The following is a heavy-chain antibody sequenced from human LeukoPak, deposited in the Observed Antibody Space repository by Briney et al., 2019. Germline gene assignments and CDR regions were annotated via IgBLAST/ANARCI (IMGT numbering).Heavy chain of an antibody. J-gene: IGHJ4*02. CDR1: GFDFSTYS. CDR3: ARGDYGSDFRYYDY. CDR2: ISGTGGDT. V-gene: IGHV3-23*01. Sequence: PGGSLRLSCAASGFDFSTYSMGWVRQAPGRGLEWVSAISGTGGDTYYSDSVKGRFTISRDNSKITLELQMHSLRAEDTAVFYCARGDYGSDFRYYDYWGPGILVTVSS. D-gene: IGHD4-23*01.